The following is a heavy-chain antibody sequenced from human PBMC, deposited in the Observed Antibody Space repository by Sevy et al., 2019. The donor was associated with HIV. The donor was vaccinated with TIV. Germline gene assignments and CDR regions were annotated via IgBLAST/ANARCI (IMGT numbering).Heavy chain of an antibody. CDR1: GFTFDDYA. J-gene: IGHJ6*02. CDR3: AKDILQGYCSSTSCPTRGMDV. V-gene: IGHV3-9*01. Sequence: GGSLRLSCAASGFTFDDYAMHWVRQAPGKGLEWVSGISWNSGSIGYANSVKGRFTMSRDNAKNYLYLQMNSLRAEDTALYYCAKDILQGYCSSTSCPTRGMDVWGQGTTVTVSS. CDR2: ISWNSGSI. D-gene: IGHD2-2*01.